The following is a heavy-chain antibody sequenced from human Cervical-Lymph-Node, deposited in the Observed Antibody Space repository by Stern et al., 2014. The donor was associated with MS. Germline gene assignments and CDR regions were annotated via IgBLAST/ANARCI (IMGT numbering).Heavy chain of an antibody. V-gene: IGHV4-39*01. J-gene: IGHJ4*02. CDR2: GYYSGPT. D-gene: IGHD2-8*02. CDR3: AKHACTGAACPFDL. CDR1: GDSIRSYTHY. Sequence: VQLQESGPGLVKPSETLSLTCAVSGDSIRSYTHYWAWIRQPPGTGLEWIGSGYYSGPTYYTPSRKSPVTISGDTSKNPFSLGLNSVTAADTAVYYCAKHACTGAACPFDLWGQGTLVTVSS.